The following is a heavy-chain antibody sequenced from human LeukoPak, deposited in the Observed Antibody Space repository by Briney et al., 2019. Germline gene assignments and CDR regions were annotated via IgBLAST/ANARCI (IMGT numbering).Heavy chain of an antibody. V-gene: IGHV1-8*01. CDR3: ARAVTGDCYNSDAFDI. D-gene: IGHD5-24*01. CDR1: GYSFASYD. CDR2: MNPNSGNT. Sequence: ASVTVSLKAYGYSFASYDNRRVRQAAGHGLEWKGRMNPNSGNTGYAQKFQGRVTMTRNTSISTAYMELSSLRSEDTAVYYCARAVTGDCYNSDAFDIWGQGTRVTVSS. J-gene: IGHJ3*02.